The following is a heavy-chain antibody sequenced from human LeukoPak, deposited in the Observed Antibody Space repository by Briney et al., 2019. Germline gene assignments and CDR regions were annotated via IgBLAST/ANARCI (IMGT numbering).Heavy chain of an antibody. J-gene: IGHJ4*02. CDR2: ISSTSSTI. CDR1: GFTISSYN. CDR3: ARGDWGSNFDY. Sequence: GGSLRLSCAASGFTISSYNMNWVRQAPGKGLEWLSYISSTSSTIYYADSVKGRLTISRDNAKNSLYLHMNSLRGEDTAVYYCARGDWGSNFDYWGQGTLVTVSS. D-gene: IGHD7-27*01. V-gene: IGHV3-48*01.